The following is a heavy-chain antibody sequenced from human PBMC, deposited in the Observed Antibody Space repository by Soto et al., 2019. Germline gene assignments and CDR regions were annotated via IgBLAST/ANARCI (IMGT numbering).Heavy chain of an antibody. D-gene: IGHD3-22*01. V-gene: IGHV1-69*01. CDR1: GGTFSSYA. Sequence: QVQLVQSGAEVKKPGSSVKVSCKASGGTFSSYAISWVRQAPGQGLEWMGGIIPIFGTANYAQKFQGRVTITADESTSTAYMELSTLRSEDTAVYYCARGEHYDSSGYYTALGYWGQGTLVTVSS. J-gene: IGHJ4*02. CDR3: ARGEHYDSSGYYTALGY. CDR2: IIPIFGTA.